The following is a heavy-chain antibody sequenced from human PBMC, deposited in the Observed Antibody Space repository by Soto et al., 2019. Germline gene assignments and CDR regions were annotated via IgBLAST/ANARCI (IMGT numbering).Heavy chain of an antibody. Sequence: QVQLRESGPGLVKPSQTLSLTCTVSGGSISSGGYYWNWIRQHPGKGLEWIGYIYYSGSTYYNPSRKTRVTISVDTSKNQFSLKLSSVTAADTAVYYCARDVRFDAAFDIWGQGTMVTVSS. CDR2: IYYSGST. CDR1: GGSISSGGYY. J-gene: IGHJ3*02. V-gene: IGHV4-31*03. CDR3: ARDVRFDAAFDI. D-gene: IGHD3-10*01.